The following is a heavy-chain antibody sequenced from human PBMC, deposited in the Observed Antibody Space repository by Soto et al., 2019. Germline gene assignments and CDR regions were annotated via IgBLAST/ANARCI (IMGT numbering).Heavy chain of an antibody. V-gene: IGHV1-8*01. CDR3: ARVSARVAVPDY. CDR1: GYTFPSYD. J-gene: IGHJ4*02. Sequence: QVQLVQSGAEVKKPGASVKVSCKASGYTFPSYDINWVRQATGQGPEWMGWMNPNSGNTGYAQKFKGRVTMTRNTSISTAYMELSSLRSEDTAVYYCARVSARVAVPDYWGQGTLVTVSS. CDR2: MNPNSGNT. D-gene: IGHD6-19*01.